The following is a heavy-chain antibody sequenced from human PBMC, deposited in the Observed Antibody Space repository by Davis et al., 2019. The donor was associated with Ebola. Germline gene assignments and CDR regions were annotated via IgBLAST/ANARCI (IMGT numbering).Heavy chain of an antibody. J-gene: IGHJ6*04. CDR2: INPSGGST. Sequence: ASVKVSCKASGYTFTGYYMHWVRQAPGQGLEWMGIINPSGGSTSYAQKFQGRVTMTRDTSTSTVYMELSSLRSEDTAVYYCARGDYYDSSGYLYYYYGMDVWGKGTTVTVSS. D-gene: IGHD3-22*01. V-gene: IGHV1-46*01. CDR3: ARGDYYDSSGYLYYYYGMDV. CDR1: GYTFTGYY.